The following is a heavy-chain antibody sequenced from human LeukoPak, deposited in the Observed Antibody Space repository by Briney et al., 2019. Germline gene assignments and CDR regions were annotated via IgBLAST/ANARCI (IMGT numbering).Heavy chain of an antibody. D-gene: IGHD5-24*01. CDR2: IWYDGSNK. Sequence: GGSLRLSCAASGFTFSSYGMHWVRQAPGKGLEWLAVIWYDGSNKYYADSVKGRFTISRDNSKNTLYLQMNSLRAEDTAVYYCARDRGRDGYSNWGQGTLVTVSS. V-gene: IGHV3-33*01. CDR3: ARDRGRDGYSN. CDR1: GFTFSSYG. J-gene: IGHJ4*02.